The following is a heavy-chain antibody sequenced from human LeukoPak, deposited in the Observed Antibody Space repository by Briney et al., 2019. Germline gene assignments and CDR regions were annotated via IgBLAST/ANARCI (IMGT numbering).Heavy chain of an antibody. J-gene: IGHJ6*02. Sequence: SETLSLTCTVSGGSISSSSYYWGWIRQPPGKGLARIGSIYYSGSTYYNPSLKSRVTISVDTSKNQFSLKLSSVTAADTAVYYCASRVGASYYYYGMDVWGQGTTVTVSS. V-gene: IGHV4-39*01. D-gene: IGHD1-26*01. CDR3: ASRVGASYYYYGMDV. CDR2: IYYSGST. CDR1: GGSISSSSYY.